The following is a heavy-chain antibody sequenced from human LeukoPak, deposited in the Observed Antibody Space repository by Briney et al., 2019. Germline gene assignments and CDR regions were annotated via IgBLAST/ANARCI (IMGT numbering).Heavy chain of an antibody. D-gene: IGHD2/OR15-2a*01. V-gene: IGHV3-30-3*01. CDR2: ISYDGSNK. Sequence: PGRSLRLSCAASGFTFSSYAMHWVRQAPGKGLEWVAVISYDGSNKYYADSVKGRFTISRDNSKNTLYLQMNSPRAEDTAVYYCARDRWAKSITLNWFDPWGQGTLVTVSS. CDR1: GFTFSSYA. CDR3: ARDRWAKSITLNWFDP. J-gene: IGHJ5*02.